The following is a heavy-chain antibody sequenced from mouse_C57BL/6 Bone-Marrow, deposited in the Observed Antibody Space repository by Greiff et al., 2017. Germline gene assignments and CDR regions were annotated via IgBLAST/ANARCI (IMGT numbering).Heavy chain of an antibody. CDR2: ISGGGGNT. V-gene: IGHV5-9*01. CDR3: ARHGLSNS. Sequence: EVQRVESGGGLVKPGGSLKLSCAASGFTFSSYTMSWVRQTPEKRLEWVATISGGGGNTYYPDSVKGRFTISRDNAKNTLYLQMSSLRSEDTALYYCARHGLSNSWGQGTSVTVSS. D-gene: IGHD3-1*01. CDR1: GFTFSSYT. J-gene: IGHJ4*01.